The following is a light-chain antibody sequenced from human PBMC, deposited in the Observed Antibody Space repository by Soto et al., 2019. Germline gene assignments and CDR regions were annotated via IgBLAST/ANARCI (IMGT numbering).Light chain of an antibody. V-gene: IGLV2-23*02. CDR2: EVS. CDR1: SSDVGTYHL. Sequence: QSVLTQPASVSGSPGQSITISCTGISSDVGTYHLVSWHQQHPGKAPKLVIYEVSKRPSGVSTRFSGSKSGNTASLTISGLQAEDEGDYYCCSYARGTSYVFGTGTKLTVL. J-gene: IGLJ1*01. CDR3: CSYARGTSYV.